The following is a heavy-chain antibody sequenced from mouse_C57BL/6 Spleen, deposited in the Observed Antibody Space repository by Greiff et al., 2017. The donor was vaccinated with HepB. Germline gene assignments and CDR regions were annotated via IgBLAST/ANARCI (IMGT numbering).Heavy chain of an antibody. V-gene: IGHV1-18*01. CDR1: GYTFTDYN. D-gene: IGHD2-5*01. Sequence: EVHLVESGPELVKPGASVKIPCKASGYTFTDYNMDWVKQSHGKSLEWIGDINPNNGGTIYNQKFKGKATLTVDKSSSTAYMELRSLTSEDTAVYYCARGDYSNYVGDYYAMDYWGQGTSVTVSS. CDR3: ARGDYSNYVGDYYAMDY. CDR2: INPNNGGT. J-gene: IGHJ4*01.